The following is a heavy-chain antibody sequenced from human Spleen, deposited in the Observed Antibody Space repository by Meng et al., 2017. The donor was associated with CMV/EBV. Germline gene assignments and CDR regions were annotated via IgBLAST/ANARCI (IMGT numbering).Heavy chain of an antibody. CDR1: GYNFITYE. CDR3: TRGKRGFWSGFIPDWFDP. J-gene: IGHJ5*02. D-gene: IGHD3-3*01. CDR2: MNPNSGNT. Sequence: ASVKVSCKASGYNFITYEINWVRQATGQGLEWMGWMNPNSGNTGYAQKFQGRVTITRDTSISTSYMELSSLRSEDTAVYYCTRGKRGFWSGFIPDWFDPWGQGTLVTVSS. V-gene: IGHV1-8*02.